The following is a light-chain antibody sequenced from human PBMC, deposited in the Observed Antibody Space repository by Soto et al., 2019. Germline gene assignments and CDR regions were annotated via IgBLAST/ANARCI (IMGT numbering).Light chain of an antibody. V-gene: IGKV3D-20*01. J-gene: IGKJ4*01. CDR2: DAS. CDR1: QSVSTNY. CDR3: QQYGSTPT. Sequence: EIVVTHSPATLAVSPGARSNLSCGASQSVSTNYVAWYQKKPGLAPRLLIYDASTRATAISDRLTGSGSGTEFTLTISRVEPEDFAVYYCQQYGSTPTFGGGTKVDIK.